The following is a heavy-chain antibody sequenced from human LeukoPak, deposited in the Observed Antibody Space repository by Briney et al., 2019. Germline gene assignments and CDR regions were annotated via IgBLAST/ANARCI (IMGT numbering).Heavy chain of an antibody. CDR3: ARGPGSATKEAFDI. J-gene: IGHJ3*02. V-gene: IGHV4-61*02. CDR2: IYSSGIF. D-gene: IGHD2-8*01. CDR1: SGSISSPPYY. Sequence: SQTLSLTCTVSSGSISSPPYYWRWIRQPAGKEVEWIVRIYSSGIFDYNPSLKSRVTLSIDTSKNSFSLRLSSVTATDTAVYYCARGPGSATKEAFDIWGQGTMVTVSS.